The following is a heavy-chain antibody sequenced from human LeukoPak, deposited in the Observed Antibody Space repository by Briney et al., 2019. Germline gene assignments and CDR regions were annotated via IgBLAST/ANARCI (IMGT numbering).Heavy chain of an antibody. Sequence: GGSLRLSCAAFGFTVSSNYMSWVRQVPGKGLEWVSLIYSGGSTYYADSVKGRFTISRDTSKNTLYLQMNSLRAEDTAVYYCARYDSSGYFRHAFDIWGQGTMVTVSS. CDR2: IYSGGST. CDR1: GFTVSSNY. CDR3: ARYDSSGYFRHAFDI. D-gene: IGHD3-22*01. J-gene: IGHJ3*02. V-gene: IGHV3-66*01.